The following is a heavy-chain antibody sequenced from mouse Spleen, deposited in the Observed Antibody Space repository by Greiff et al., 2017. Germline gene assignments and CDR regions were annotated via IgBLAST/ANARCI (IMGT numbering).Heavy chain of an antibody. CDR1: GYTFTSYW. D-gene: IGHD2-13*01. Sequence: QVQLQQPGAELVKPGASVKLSCKASGYTFTSYWMQWVKQRPGQGLEWIGEIDPSDSYTNYNQKFKGKATLTVDTSSSTAYMQLSSLTSEDSAVYYCAGGDYVAYWGQGTLVTVSA. J-gene: IGHJ3*01. V-gene: IGHV1-50*01. CDR3: AGGDYVAY. CDR2: IDPSDSYT.